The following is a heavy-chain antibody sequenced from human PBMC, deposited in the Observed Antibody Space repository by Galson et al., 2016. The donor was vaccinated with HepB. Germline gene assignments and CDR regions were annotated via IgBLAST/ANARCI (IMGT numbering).Heavy chain of an antibody. J-gene: IGHJ6*02. CDR3: AGSYYDYVWGSFRSYGVDV. V-gene: IGHV4-39*01. Sequence: LSLTCTVSGGSISSYFYYWGWIRQPPGKGLEWIGSIYYTGSTYYNPSLKSRVTISVDTSKNQVSLNLNSVTAADTAVYYCAGSYYDYVWGSFRSYGVDVWGQGTTVAVSS. CDR2: IYYTGST. CDR1: GGSISSYFYY. D-gene: IGHD3-16*02.